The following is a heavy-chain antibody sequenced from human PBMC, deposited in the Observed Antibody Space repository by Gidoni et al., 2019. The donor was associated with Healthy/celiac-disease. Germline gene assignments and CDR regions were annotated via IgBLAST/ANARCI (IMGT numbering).Heavy chain of an antibody. Sequence: EVQLVESGRGLVKPGWSLSLSCAASVFTFSNAWMSWGRQATGKGLEWVGRIKSKTDGGTTDYAAPVKGRFTISRDDSKNTLYLQMNSLKTEDTAVYYFTTDPSSSWYYYYGMDVWGQGTTVTVSS. CDR3: TTDPSSSWYYYYGMDV. D-gene: IGHD6-13*01. V-gene: IGHV3-15*01. CDR2: IKSKTDGGTT. CDR1: VFTFSNAW. J-gene: IGHJ6*02.